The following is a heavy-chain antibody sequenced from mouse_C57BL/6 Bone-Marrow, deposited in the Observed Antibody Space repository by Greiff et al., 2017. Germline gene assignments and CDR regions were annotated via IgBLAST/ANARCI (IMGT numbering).Heavy chain of an antibody. CDR1: GYTFTSYW. V-gene: IGHV1-69*01. D-gene: IGHD1-1*01. J-gene: IGHJ4*01. CDR3: AREPHYYYVSSYGGDYYAMDY. CDR2: IDPSDSYT. Sequence: QVQLQQPGAELVMPGASVKLSCKASGYTFTSYWMHWVKQRPGQGLEWIGEIDPSDSYTNYNQKFKGKSTLTVDKSSSTAYMQLSSLTSKDSAVYYGAREPHYYYVSSYGGDYYAMDYWGQGTSVTVSS.